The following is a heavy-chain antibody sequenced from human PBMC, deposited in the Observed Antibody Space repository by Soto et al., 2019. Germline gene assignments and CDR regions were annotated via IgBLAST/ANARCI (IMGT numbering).Heavy chain of an antibody. J-gene: IGHJ5*02. Sequence: SETLSLTCTVSGCSISSYDWSWIRQPPGKGLEWIGYIYYSGSTNYNPSLKSRVTISVDTSKNQFSLKLSSVTAADTAVYSCARVFRPYNWFDPWGQGNLVTV. CDR2: IYYSGST. CDR3: ARVFRPYNWFDP. CDR1: GCSISSYD. D-gene: IGHD2-21*01. V-gene: IGHV4-59*01.